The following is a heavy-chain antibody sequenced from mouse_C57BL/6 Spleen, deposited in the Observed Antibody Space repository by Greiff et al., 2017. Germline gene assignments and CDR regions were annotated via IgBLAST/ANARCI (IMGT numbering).Heavy chain of an antibody. Sequence: QVQLQQPGAELVKPGASVKMSCTASGYTFTSYWITWVKQRPGQGLEWIGDIYPGSGSTNYNEKFKSQATLTVDTSSSTAYMQLSSLTSEDSAVYYDAGRRVTGVHYYAMGYWGKGATVSVSS. CDR2: IYPGSGST. J-gene: IGHJ4*01. V-gene: IGHV1-55*01. CDR1: GYTFTSYW. D-gene: IGHD4-1*01. CDR3: AGRRVTGVHYYAMGY.